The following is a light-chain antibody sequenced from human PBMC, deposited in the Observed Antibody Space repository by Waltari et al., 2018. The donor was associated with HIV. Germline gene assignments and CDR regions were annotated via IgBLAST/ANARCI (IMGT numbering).Light chain of an antibody. CDR3: SSYTSSSPL. CDR1: SSDVGGSNY. J-gene: IGLJ2*01. CDR2: EVS. V-gene: IGLV2-14*01. Sequence: QSALTQPAPVSGSPGQSITISCTGTSSDVGGSNYVSWYQHHPGRAPKLMIYEVSNRPSGVSNRFSGSKSGNTASLTISGLQAEDEADYYCSSYTSSSPLFGGGTKLTVL.